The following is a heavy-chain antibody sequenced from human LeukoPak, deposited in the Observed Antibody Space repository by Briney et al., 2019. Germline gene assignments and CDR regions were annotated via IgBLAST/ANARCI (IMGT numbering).Heavy chain of an antibody. CDR3: ARWNYDAFDI. D-gene: IGHD1-7*01. V-gene: IGHV4-31*03. Sequence: SETLSLTCTVSGGSISSGGYYWSWIRQHPGKGLEWIGYIYYSGSTYYNPSLKSRVTISVDTSKNQFSLKLSSVTAADTAVYYYARWNYDAFDIWGQGTMVTVSS. J-gene: IGHJ3*02. CDR1: GGSISSGGYY. CDR2: IYYSGST.